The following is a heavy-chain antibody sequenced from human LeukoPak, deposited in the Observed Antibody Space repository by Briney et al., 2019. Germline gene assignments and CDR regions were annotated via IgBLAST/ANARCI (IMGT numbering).Heavy chain of an antibody. CDR1: GGSFSGYY. D-gene: IGHD3-10*01. CDR2: IDQSGTT. J-gene: IGHJ4*02. Sequence: SETLSLTCVVYGGSFSGYYWSWIRQPPGKGLEWIGEIDQSGTTNYNPSLKSRVSISVDTSKKQFSLTLTSMTAADTAVYYCARVPHYYFGYGYFDFWGQGTLVTVSS. V-gene: IGHV4-34*01. CDR3: ARVPHYYFGYGYFDF.